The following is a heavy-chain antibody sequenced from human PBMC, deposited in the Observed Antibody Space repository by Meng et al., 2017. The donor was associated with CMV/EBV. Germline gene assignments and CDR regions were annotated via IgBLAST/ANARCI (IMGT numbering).Heavy chain of an antibody. D-gene: IGHD6-13*01. Sequence: QTLSLTCAVYGGSFSGYYWSWIRQPPGKGLEWIGESNHSGSTNYNPSLKSRVTISVDTSKNQFSLKLRSVTAADTAVYYCARRAAAGIGYYYGMDVWGQGTTVTVSS. V-gene: IGHV4-34*01. J-gene: IGHJ6*02. CDR3: ARRAAAGIGYYYGMDV. CDR2: SNHSGST. CDR1: GGSFSGYY.